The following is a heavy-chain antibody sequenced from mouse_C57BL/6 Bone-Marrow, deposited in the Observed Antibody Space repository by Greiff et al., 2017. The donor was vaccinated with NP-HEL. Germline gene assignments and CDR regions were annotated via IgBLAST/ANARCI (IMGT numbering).Heavy chain of an antibody. CDR1: GYAFTNYL. Sequence: QVQLQQSGAELVRPGTSVKVSCKASGYAFTNYLIEWVKQRPGQGLEWIGVINPGSGGTNYNEKFKGKATLTADKSSSTAYMQLSSLTSEDSAVYFCARNYDYDGNYFDYWGQGTTLTVSS. V-gene: IGHV1-54*01. D-gene: IGHD2-4*01. CDR3: ARNYDYDGNYFDY. J-gene: IGHJ2*01. CDR2: INPGSGGT.